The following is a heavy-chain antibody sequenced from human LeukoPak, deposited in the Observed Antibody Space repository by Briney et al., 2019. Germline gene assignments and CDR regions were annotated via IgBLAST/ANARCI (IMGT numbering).Heavy chain of an antibody. CDR1: GGSISHYY. D-gene: IGHD3-22*01. V-gene: IGHV4-4*07. CDR2: LYTGGIT. CDR3: ATWNSGYYFDAFDI. J-gene: IGHJ3*02. Sequence: SETLSLTCTVYGGSISHYYWNWIRQSAGMRLEWIGRLYTGGITEYNPSLKSRVTMSVDTSNSQFSLEVRSVTAADTALYYWATWNSGYYFDAFDIWGQGTMVTVSS.